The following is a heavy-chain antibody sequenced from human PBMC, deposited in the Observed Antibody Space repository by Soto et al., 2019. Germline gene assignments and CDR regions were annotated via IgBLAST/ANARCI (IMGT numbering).Heavy chain of an antibody. CDR1: GDSISSSGYY. V-gene: IGHV4-31*11. CDR2: TYYSGST. CDR3: ARASSCCSSRCLDV. D-gene: IGHD2-15*01. Sequence: QVQLQESGPGLVKPSQTLSLTCAVSGDSISSSGYYWSWIRQHPGKGLEWIGYTYYSGSTYYNPALKSRVSISVGTSKNRVSLRVSSVTAADTAMYYCARASSCCSSRCLDVWGQGTTVTVSS. J-gene: IGHJ6*02.